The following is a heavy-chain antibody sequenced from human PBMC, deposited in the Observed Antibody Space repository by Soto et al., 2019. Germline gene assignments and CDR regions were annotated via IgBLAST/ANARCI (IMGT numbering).Heavy chain of an antibody. D-gene: IGHD2-15*01. CDR1: GGTFSSYA. CDR3: AIMLGSFTGRATDY. V-gene: IGHV1-69*06. Sequence: QVQLVQSGAEVKKPGSSVKVSCKASGGTFSSYAISWVRQAPGQGLAWMGGIIPIFGTANYAQKYQGRVTITADKSTSTAYMELSSLRSEDTAVYYCAIMLGSFTGRATDYWGQGTLVTVSS. CDR2: IIPIFGTA. J-gene: IGHJ4*02.